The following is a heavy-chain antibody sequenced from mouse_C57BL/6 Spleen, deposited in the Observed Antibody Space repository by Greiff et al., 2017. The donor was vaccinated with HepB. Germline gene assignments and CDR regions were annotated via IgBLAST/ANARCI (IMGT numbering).Heavy chain of an antibody. CDR3: ARRYDDWYFDV. V-gene: IGHV1-69*01. CDR1: GYTFTSYW. CDR2: IDPSDSYT. J-gene: IGHJ1*03. D-gene: IGHD2-12*01. Sequence: QVQLQQPGAELVMPGASVKLSCKASGYTFTSYWMHWVKQRPGQGLEWIGEIDPSDSYTNYNQKFKGKSTLTVDKSSSTAYMQLSSLTSEDSAVYYCARRYDDWYFDVWGTGTTVTVSS.